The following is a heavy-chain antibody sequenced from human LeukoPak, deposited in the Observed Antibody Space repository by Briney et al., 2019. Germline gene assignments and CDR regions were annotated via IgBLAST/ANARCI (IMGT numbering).Heavy chain of an antibody. V-gene: IGHV3-21*01. Sequence: GGSLRLSCAASGITFSSNSMNWVHQAPGKGLEWVSSISSSSTHIYYADSVKGRFTISRDNAKNSLYLQMNGLRVEDTAVYYCARGNFADTAFGDYWGQGTLVTVSS. CDR3: ARGNFADTAFGDY. CDR2: ISSSSTHI. CDR1: GITFSSNS. J-gene: IGHJ4*02. D-gene: IGHD3-9*01.